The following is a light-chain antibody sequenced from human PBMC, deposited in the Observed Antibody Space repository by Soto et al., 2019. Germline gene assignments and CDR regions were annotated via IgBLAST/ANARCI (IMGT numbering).Light chain of an antibody. Sequence: EILLAQSPATLSLSPGARATLSCRASQSVTSHIAWYQQKPGQAPRLLIYDAVNRASGIPARFSASGSGTDFPLTIASLEPEDSAVYYCQHRSNWPLYTFGQGTKLEIK. V-gene: IGKV3-11*01. CDR3: QHRSNWPLYT. CDR1: QSVTSH. CDR2: DAV. J-gene: IGKJ2*01.